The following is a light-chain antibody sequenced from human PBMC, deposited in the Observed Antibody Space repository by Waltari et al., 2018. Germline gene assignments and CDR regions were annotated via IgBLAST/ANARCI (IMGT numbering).Light chain of an antibody. CDR1: PSNIGDNT. Sequence: QSVLTQPPSASGTPGQRVTISCSGSPSNIGDNTVYWYQQVPGMAPKLLIYSSNQRPSRVPDRFSGSRSGTSASLAISGLQSADEADYYCAAWDDSLNGHVFGSGTKVTVL. V-gene: IGLV1-44*01. J-gene: IGLJ6*01. CDR2: SSN. CDR3: AAWDDSLNGHV.